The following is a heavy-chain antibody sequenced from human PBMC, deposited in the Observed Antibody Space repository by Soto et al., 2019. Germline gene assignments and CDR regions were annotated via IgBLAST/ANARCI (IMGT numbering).Heavy chain of an antibody. CDR1: GYTFSSYD. J-gene: IGHJ4*02. V-gene: IGHV1-8*01. CDR3: GGGDQTRGGGGGGY. Sequence: QVQLVQSGAEVKKPGASVKVSCKASGYTFSSYDINWVRQAPGQGLEWMGWVSPNSGNPGYAQKFQGRVTMTRDTSKRTAHREMGSLTSGDRAVYYWGGGDQTRGGGGGGYWGQGTLVTVSS. D-gene: IGHD2-2*01. CDR2: VSPNSGNP.